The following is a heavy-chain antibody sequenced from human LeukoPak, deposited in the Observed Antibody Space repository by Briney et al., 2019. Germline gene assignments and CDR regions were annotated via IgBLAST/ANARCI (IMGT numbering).Heavy chain of an antibody. CDR3: AKAERVRYFDWDFNY. CDR1: GFTFSSYA. J-gene: IGHJ4*02. CDR2: ISSNGGST. V-gene: IGHV3-64*01. D-gene: IGHD3-9*01. Sequence: KPGGSLRLSCAASGFTFSSYAMHWVRQAPGKGLEYVSAISSNGGSTYYANSVKGRFTISRDNSKNTLYLQMNSLRAEDTAVYYCAKAERVRYFDWDFNYWGQGTLVTVSS.